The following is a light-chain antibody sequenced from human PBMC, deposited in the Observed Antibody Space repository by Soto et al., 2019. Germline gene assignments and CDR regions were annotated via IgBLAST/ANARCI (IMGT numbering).Light chain of an antibody. V-gene: IGLV2-23*02. CDR2: EVS. J-gene: IGLJ1*01. CDR3: CSYAGSSALYV. CDR1: SSDVGSYNL. Sequence: QSALTQPASVSGSPGQSITISCSGTSSDVGSYNLVSWYQQHPGKAPKLMIYEVSKRPSGLSNRFSGSKSGNTASLTISGLQAEDESDYYCCSYAGSSALYVFGPGTKLTVL.